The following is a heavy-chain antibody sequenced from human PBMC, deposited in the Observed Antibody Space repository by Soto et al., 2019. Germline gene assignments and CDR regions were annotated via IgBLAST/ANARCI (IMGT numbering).Heavy chain of an antibody. CDR2: VKRDESRK. CDR3: ARDVSPGDSTLYLDAFDI. J-gene: IGHJ3*02. CDR1: GFSLSNYW. V-gene: IGHV3-7*05. Sequence: EVQLVESGGGLVRPGESLRLTCVASGFSLSNYWMTWVRQVLGKGLEWVANVKRDESRKSYLDSVRGRFTVSRDNARNSLYLLMDSLRAEDTALYYCARDVSPGDSTLYLDAFDIWGQGTMVTVSS. D-gene: IGHD5-18*01.